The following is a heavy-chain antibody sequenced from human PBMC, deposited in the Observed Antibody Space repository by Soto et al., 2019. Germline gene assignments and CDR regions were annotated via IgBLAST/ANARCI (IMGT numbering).Heavy chain of an antibody. D-gene: IGHD3-3*01. Sequence: SETLSLTCTVSGGSISGYYWSWIRQPPGKGLEWIGYIYYSGSTNYNPSLKSRVTMSVDTSKNQFSLKLSSVTAADTAMYYCSRFDFCSGNDCFRPFDMWGQGIMVTVSS. CDR3: SRFDFCSGNDCFRPFDM. CDR2: IYYSGST. CDR1: GGSISGYY. J-gene: IGHJ3*02. V-gene: IGHV4-59*01.